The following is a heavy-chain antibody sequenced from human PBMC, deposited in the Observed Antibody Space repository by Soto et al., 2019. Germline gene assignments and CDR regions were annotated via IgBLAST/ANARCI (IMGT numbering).Heavy chain of an antibody. V-gene: IGHV4-61*01. CDR2: IYNSGST. D-gene: IGHD6-19*01. CDR1: GGSVSSGTSY. CDR3: ARCSSGSAYIDY. Sequence: SETLSLTCTVSGGSVSSGTSYWSWIRQPPGKGLEWIGYIYNSGSTDYNPSLKSRVTISLDTSKNQFSLKLSSVTAADTAVYYCARCSSGSAYIDYWGQGTLVTVSS. J-gene: IGHJ4*02.